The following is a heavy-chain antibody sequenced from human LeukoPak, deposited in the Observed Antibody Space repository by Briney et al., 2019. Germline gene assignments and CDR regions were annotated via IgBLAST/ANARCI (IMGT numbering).Heavy chain of an antibody. D-gene: IGHD1-26*01. Sequence: PGGSLRLSCAPSGFTVTTNWISWVRQAPGKWLEWVANVKQDGTEKYYVDSVKGRFTISRDNSKNTLYLQMNSLRAEDTAVYYCAKDGARRLIVGATGRAYFDYWGQGTLVTVSS. J-gene: IGHJ4*02. CDR1: GFTVTTNW. CDR3: AKDGARRLIVGATGRAYFDY. V-gene: IGHV3-7*01. CDR2: VKQDGTEK.